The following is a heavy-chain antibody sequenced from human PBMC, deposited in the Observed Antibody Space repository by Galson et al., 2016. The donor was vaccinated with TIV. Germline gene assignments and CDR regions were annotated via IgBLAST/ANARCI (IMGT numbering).Heavy chain of an antibody. CDR2: ITSSSKFI. Sequence: SLRLSCAASGFTLSDYGMNWVRQSPEKGLEWVSAITSSSKFIYYADSVKGRFSISRDNAKNSVYLQMDSLSVEDTAVYYCARGFYRLGYVGVYWGQGALVTVS. CDR1: GFTLSDYG. V-gene: IGHV3-21*01. CDR3: ARGFYRLGYVGVY. D-gene: IGHD3-16*01. J-gene: IGHJ4*02.